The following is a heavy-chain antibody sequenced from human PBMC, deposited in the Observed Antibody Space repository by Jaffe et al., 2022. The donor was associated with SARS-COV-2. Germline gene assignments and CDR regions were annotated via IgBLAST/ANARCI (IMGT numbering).Heavy chain of an antibody. V-gene: IGHV3-30*18. D-gene: IGHD5-18*01. CDR3: AKAVSAMAPLHY. CDR1: GFTFSSYG. CDR2: ISYDGSNK. Sequence: QVQLVESGGGVVQPGRSLRLSCAASGFTFSSYGMHWVRQAPGKGLEWVAVISYDGSNKYYADSVKGRFTISRDNSKNTLYLQMNSLRAEDTAVYYCAKAVSAMAPLHYWGQGTLVTVSS. J-gene: IGHJ4*02.